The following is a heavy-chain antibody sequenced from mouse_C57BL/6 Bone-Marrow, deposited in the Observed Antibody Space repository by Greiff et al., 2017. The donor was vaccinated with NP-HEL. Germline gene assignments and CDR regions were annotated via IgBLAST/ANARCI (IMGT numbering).Heavy chain of an antibody. Sequence: EVQLQQSGPELVKPGASVKISCKASGYTFTDYYMNWVKQSHGKSLEWIGDINPNNGGTSYNQKFKGKATLTVDKSSSTAYMELRSLTSEDSAVYYCARGLYYRGYFDVWGTGTTVTVSS. CDR2: INPNNGGT. CDR3: ARGLYYRGYFDV. D-gene: IGHD2-12*01. CDR1: GYTFTDYY. V-gene: IGHV1-26*01. J-gene: IGHJ1*03.